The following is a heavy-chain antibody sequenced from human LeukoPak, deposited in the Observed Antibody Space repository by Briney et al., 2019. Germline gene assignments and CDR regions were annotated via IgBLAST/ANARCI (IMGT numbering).Heavy chain of an antibody. D-gene: IGHD3-3*01. CDR3: ARAYYDFWSGYYQRYNWFDP. V-gene: IGHV4-61*02. CDR2: IYTSGST. Sequence: SETLSLTCTVSGGSISSGSYYWSWIRQPAGKGLEWIGRIYTSGSTNYNPSLKSRVTISVDTSKNQFSLKLSSVTAADTAVYYCARAYYDFWSGYYQRYNWFDPWGQGTLVTVSS. CDR1: GGSISSGSYY. J-gene: IGHJ5*02.